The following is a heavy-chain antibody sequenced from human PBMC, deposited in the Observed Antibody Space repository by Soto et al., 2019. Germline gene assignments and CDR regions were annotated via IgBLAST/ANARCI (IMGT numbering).Heavy chain of an antibody. J-gene: IGHJ5*02. CDR2: INAGNGNT. D-gene: IGHD2-2*01. V-gene: IGHV1-3*01. CDR1: GYTFTNYA. Sequence: ASVKVSCKASGYTFTNYAMHWVRQAPGQRLEWMGWINAGNGNTKYSQKFQGRVTITRDTSASTAYMDLSSLRSEDTAVYYCARGVGTSWFDPWGQGSLVTVSS. CDR3: ARGVGTSWFDP.